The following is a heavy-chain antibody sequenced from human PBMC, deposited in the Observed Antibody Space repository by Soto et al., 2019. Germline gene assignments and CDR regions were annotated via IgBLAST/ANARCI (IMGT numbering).Heavy chain of an antibody. CDR3: ATYYYVISGYYGVSPDAFDF. D-gene: IGHD3-22*01. CDR1: GYSFTSYW. V-gene: IGHV5-10-1*01. Sequence: GESLKISCKGSGYSFTSYWISWVRQMPGKGLEWMGRIDPGDSYTNYSPSFQGHVTISADKSISTAYLQWSSLKASDTAMYYCATYYYVISGYYGVSPDAFDFWGQGTMVTVSS. CDR2: IDPGDSYT. J-gene: IGHJ3*01.